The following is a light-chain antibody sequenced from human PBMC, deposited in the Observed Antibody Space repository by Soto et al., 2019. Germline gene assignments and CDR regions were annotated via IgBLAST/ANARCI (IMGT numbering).Light chain of an antibody. CDR1: QSISSY. CDR2: GAY. V-gene: IGKV1-39*01. J-gene: IGKJ2*01. CDR3: QQYDSAFYT. Sequence: DIHMTQSPSSLSASVGVRVTITCRASQSISSYLHWYQQKPGKAPKLLVYGAYSLQSGVPSRFRGSGSGTDFTLTIISLQPEDFATYYCQQYDSAFYTFGQGNKLEIK.